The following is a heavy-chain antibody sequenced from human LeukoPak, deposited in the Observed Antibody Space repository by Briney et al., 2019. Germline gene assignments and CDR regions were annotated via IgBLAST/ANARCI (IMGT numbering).Heavy chain of an antibody. CDR2: IYTSGST. Sequence: SETLSLTCIVPGGSISSGSYYWSWIRQPAGKGLEWIGRIYTSGSTNYNPSLKSRVTISVDTSKNQFSLKLSSVTAADTAVYYCARESVAVAGTFDPWGQGTLVTVSS. V-gene: IGHV4-61*02. J-gene: IGHJ5*02. CDR3: ARESVAVAGTFDP. D-gene: IGHD6-19*01. CDR1: GGSISSGSYY.